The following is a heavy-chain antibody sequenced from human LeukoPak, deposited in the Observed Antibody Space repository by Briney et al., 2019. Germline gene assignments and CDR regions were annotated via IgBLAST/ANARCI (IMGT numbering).Heavy chain of an antibody. CDR1: GIIFNTYG. J-gene: IGHJ4*02. D-gene: IGHD2-2*01. V-gene: IGHV3-21*01. Sequence: GRSLRLSYAASGIIFNTYGMHWVRQAPGKGLDWVSSISPTRAYIYYQDSVKGRFTISRDNAKNSLYLQMNSLRAEDTAVYYCARDCSSTNCYGNYWGQGTLVTVSS. CDR2: ISPTRAYI. CDR3: ARDCSSTNCYGNY.